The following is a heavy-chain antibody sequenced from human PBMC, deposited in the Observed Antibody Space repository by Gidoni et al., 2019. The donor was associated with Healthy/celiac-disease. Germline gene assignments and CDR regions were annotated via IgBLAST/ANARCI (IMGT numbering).Heavy chain of an antibody. CDR3: ARVSEGASGNAFDI. CDR2: INGDGSST. Sequence: EVQLVESGGGLVQPGGSLRRSCAAAGFPFSTHWMHWVRQAPGKGLVGVSRINGDGSSTRYADSVRGRFTISRDNAKNTLYLQTSSLGAEDTAVYYCARVSEGASGNAFDIWGQGTMVTVSS. J-gene: IGHJ3*02. V-gene: IGHV3-74*01. CDR1: GFPFSTHW. D-gene: IGHD1-26*01.